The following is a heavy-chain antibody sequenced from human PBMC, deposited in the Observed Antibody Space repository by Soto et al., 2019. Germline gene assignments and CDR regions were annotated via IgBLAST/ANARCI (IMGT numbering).Heavy chain of an antibody. CDR2: IYHSGST. CDR3: ARSQSGYCSSTSCYGNYYYYMDV. V-gene: IGHV4-4*02. CDR1: SGSISSSNW. Sequence: QVQLQESGPGLVKPSGTLSLTCAVSSGSISSSNWWSWVRQPPGKGLEWIGEIYHSGSTNYNPSLMSRVTISVDKSKNQFSLKLSSVTAADTAVYYCARSQSGYCSSTSCYGNYYYYMDVWGKGTTVTVSS. J-gene: IGHJ6*03. D-gene: IGHD2-2*01.